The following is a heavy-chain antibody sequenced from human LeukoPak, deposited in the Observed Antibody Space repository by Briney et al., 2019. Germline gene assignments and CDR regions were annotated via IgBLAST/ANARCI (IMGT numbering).Heavy chain of an antibody. CDR2: INHSGST. Sequence: PSETLSLTCAVYGGSFSGYYWSWIRQPPGKGLEWSGEINHSGSTNYNPSLKSRVTISVDTSKNQFSLKLSSVTAADTAVYYCARVRGPVDYWGQGTLVTVSS. V-gene: IGHV4-34*01. CDR1: GGSFSGYY. J-gene: IGHJ4*02. CDR3: ARVRGPVDY. D-gene: IGHD3-10*01.